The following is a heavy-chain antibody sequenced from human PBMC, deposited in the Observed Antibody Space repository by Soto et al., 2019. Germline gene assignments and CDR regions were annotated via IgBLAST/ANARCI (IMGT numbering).Heavy chain of an antibody. CDR1: SGTISTTNW. V-gene: IGHV4-4*02. D-gene: IGHD4-17*01. J-gene: IGHJ4*02. CDR3: ARKVSGDYYFDS. Sequence: SDTLSLTCSVSSGTISTTNWWSWVRQSPEKGLEWIGEIYHSGSINYNPSLTSRLTISVDKSENQFFLKLRSVTAADTAIYYCARKVSGDYYFDSWGQGTLVTVSS. CDR2: IYHSGSI.